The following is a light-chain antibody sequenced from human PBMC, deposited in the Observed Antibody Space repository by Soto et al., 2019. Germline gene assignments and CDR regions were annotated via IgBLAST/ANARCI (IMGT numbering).Light chain of an antibody. CDR2: GAS. J-gene: IGKJ2*01. CDR3: QQAYIKPYT. CDR1: QGISTY. Sequence: DIQVTQSPVSLSASVGDRVTITCRTSQGISTYLNWYQQKAGVAPRLLISGASDLENGVPSRFTGSGSGAFFTLTINTLRPEDFATYYCQQAYIKPYTFGQGTKLEI. V-gene: IGKV1-39*01.